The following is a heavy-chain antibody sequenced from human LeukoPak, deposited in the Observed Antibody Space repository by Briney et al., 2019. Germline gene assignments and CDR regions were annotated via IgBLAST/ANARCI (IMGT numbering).Heavy chain of an antibody. D-gene: IGHD5-24*01. CDR1: GESFSSYY. V-gene: IGHV4-34*01. CDR2: INHTGNT. CDR3: ARVDGDGYNFPDY. J-gene: IGHJ4*02. Sequence: AETLSLTCAVYGESFSSYYWSWIRQPPGKGLDWIGEINHTGNTNYNPTLKSRVTISVDTSKNQLSLKLSSVTAADTAVYYCARVDGDGYNFPDYWGRGTLVIVAS.